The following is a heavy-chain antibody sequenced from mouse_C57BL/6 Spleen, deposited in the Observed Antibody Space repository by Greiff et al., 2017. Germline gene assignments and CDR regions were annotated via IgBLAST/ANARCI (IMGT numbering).Heavy chain of an antibody. CDR2: ISSGSSTI. D-gene: IGHD2-2*01. CDR1: GFTFSDYG. J-gene: IGHJ2*01. Sequence: EVHLVESGGGLVKPGGSLKLSCAASGFTFSDYGMHWVRQAPEKGLEWVAYISSGSSTIYYADTVKGRFTISRDNAKNTLFLQMTSLRSEDTARYYCARRDGYDFDYWGQGTTLTVSS. V-gene: IGHV5-17*01. CDR3: ARRDGYDFDY.